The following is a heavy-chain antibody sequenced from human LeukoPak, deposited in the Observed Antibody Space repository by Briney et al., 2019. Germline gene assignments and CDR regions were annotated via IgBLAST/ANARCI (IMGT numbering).Heavy chain of an antibody. V-gene: IGHV4-59*08. CDR3: AKVGRDYDFWSGRNFDAFDI. J-gene: IGHJ3*02. Sequence: SETLSLTCTVSGGSISSYYWSWIRQPPGKGLEWIGYIYYSGSTNYNPSLKSRVTISVDTSKNQFSLKLSSVTAADTAVYYCAKVGRDYDFWSGRNFDAFDIWGQGTMVTVSS. CDR2: IYYSGST. CDR1: GGSISSYY. D-gene: IGHD3-3*01.